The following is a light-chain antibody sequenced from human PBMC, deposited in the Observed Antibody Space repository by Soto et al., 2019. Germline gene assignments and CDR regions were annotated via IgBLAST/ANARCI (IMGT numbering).Light chain of an antibody. CDR3: QSYDRSRSGAV. J-gene: IGLJ3*02. Sequence: QPVLTQPPSVSGAPGQRVTISCTGNSSNIGAGYDVHWYQQLPGKAPKLLIFGNSHRPSGVPDRFFGSKSGTSAPLAITGLPAEEEADYCWQSYDRSRSGAVFGGGTKVTVL. CDR2: GNS. V-gene: IGLV1-40*01. CDR1: SSNIGAGYD.